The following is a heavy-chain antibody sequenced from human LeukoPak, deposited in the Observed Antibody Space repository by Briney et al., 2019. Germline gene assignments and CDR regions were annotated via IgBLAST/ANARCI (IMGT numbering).Heavy chain of an antibody. J-gene: IGHJ5*02. CDR2: IYYTGST. V-gene: IGHV4-59*01. CDR1: GGSFSSYY. D-gene: IGHD3-10*01. CDR3: ARGGYYGSGNDFRFDP. Sequence: SETLSLTCTLSGGSFSSYYWSWIRQPPGKGLEWIGYIYYTGSTNYNPSLKSRVTISVDTSKNQFSLKLSSVTAADTAIYYCARGGYYGSGNDFRFDPWGQGTLVTVSS.